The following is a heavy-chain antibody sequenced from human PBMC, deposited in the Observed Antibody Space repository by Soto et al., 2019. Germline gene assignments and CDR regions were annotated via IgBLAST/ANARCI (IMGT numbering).Heavy chain of an antibody. CDR1: GFTFGISS. CDR2: INVGVGNT. CDR3: AKNYYFDS. V-gene: IGHV3-23*01. J-gene: IGHJ4*02. Sequence: PWGSLRLSCAASGFTFGISSMSWVRQAPGKGLEWVSSINVGVGNTHYADSVRGRFTISRDNSRNTVYLQMNSLRAEDTAIYYCAKNYYFDSWGQGALVTVSS. D-gene: IGHD3-10*01.